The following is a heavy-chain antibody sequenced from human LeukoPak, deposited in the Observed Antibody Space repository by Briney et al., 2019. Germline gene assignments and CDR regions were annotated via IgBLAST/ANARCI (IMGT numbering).Heavy chain of an antibody. J-gene: IGHJ4*02. V-gene: IGHV4-34*01. CDR2: INHSGGT. CDR1: GGSFSGYY. Sequence: SETLSLTCAVYGGSFSGYYWSWIRQPPGKGLEWIGEINHSGGTNYNPSLKSRVTISVDTSKNQFSLKLSSVTAADTAVYYCARIVGATHDFDYWGQGILVTVSS. D-gene: IGHD1-26*01. CDR3: ARIVGATHDFDY.